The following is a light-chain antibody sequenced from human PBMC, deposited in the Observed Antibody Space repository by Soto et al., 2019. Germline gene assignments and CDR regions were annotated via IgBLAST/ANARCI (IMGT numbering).Light chain of an antibody. V-gene: IGKV3-15*01. J-gene: IGKJ1*01. CDR1: QSVGNN. CDR2: GAS. CDR3: QQCDDWPRT. Sequence: EIVMTQPPATLSVSPGERATLSCRASQSVGNNVAWYQQKPGQTPRLLIHGASTRAAGIPARFSGSGSGTEFTLTISSLQSEDFAVYYCQQCDDWPRTFGQGTKVDI.